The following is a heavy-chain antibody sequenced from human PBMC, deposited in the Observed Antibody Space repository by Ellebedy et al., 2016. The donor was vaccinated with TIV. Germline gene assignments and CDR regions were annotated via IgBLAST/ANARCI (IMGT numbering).Heavy chain of an antibody. J-gene: IGHJ4*02. CDR1: GGSFSGYY. Sequence: SETLSLTXAVYGGSFSGYYWNWIRQPPGKGLEWIGEINHSGSTNYNPSLRSRVTISVATSENQFSLRLTSVTAADTAVYYCARHFNSGTYPLDYWGPGTLVTVSS. D-gene: IGHD3-10*01. CDR3: ARHFNSGTYPLDY. CDR2: INHSGST. V-gene: IGHV4-34*01.